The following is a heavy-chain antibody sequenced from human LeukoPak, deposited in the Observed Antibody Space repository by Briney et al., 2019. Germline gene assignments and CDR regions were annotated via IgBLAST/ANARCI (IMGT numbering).Heavy chain of an antibody. CDR1: GGTFSSYA. J-gene: IGHJ3*02. D-gene: IGHD6-13*01. CDR3: VSRMGVDSSSWYGAFDI. CDR2: IIPIFGTA. V-gene: IGHV1-69*06. Sequence: SVKVSCKASGGTFSSYAISWVRQAPGQGLEWMGGIIPIFGTANYAQKFQGRVTITADKSTSTAYMELSSLRSEDTAVYYCVSRMGVDSSSWYGAFDIWGQGTMVTVSS.